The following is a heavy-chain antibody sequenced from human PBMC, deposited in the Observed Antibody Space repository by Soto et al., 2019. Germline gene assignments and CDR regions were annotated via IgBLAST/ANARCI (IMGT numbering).Heavy chain of an antibody. J-gene: IGHJ6*02. D-gene: IGHD2-2*01. CDR3: ARHYCSSTSCYPVYYYYYGMDV. CDR2: IYPGDSDT. V-gene: IGHV5-51*01. Sequence: PGESRKISCXGSGYSFTSYWIGWVRQMPGKGLEWMGIIYPGDSDTRYSPSFQGQVTISADKSISTAYLQWSSLKASDTAMYYCARHYCSSTSCYPVYYYYYGMDVWGQGTTVTVSS. CDR1: GYSFTSYW.